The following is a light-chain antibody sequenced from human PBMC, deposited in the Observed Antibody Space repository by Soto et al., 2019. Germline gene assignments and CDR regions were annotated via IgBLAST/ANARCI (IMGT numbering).Light chain of an antibody. V-gene: IGKV3-11*01. CDR3: QQYNIYWT. Sequence: EIVLTQSPASLSLSPGERATLSCRASQSVSSYLAWYQQKPGQAPRLLISDASSSDSGVPSRFSGSGSGTEFTLTISSLQPDDFATYYCQQYNIYWTFGQGTKVDIK. CDR2: DAS. CDR1: QSVSSY. J-gene: IGKJ1*01.